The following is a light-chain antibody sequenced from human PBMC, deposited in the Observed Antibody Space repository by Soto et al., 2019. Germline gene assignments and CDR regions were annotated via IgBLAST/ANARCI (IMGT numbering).Light chain of an antibody. CDR2: GAS. Sequence: EIVSKMSAATVTVPRGESVTXTCRASQRVSSNLAWYQQKPGQANSLIIYGASKRATGITDRLSGSASLTEFTLTISSLQSEDFTLYYSQQYNNWPQPFGQVTMADIK. J-gene: IGKJ1*01. CDR1: QRVSSN. V-gene: IGKV3-15*01. CDR3: QQYNNWPQP.